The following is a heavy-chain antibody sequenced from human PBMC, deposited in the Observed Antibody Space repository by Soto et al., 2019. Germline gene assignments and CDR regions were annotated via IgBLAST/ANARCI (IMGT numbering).Heavy chain of an antibody. CDR3: AALTGEDFDY. V-gene: IGHV3-33*01. J-gene: IGHJ4*02. Sequence: ESGGGVVQPGRSLRLSCAASGFTFSSYGMHWVRQAPGKGLEWVAVIWYDGSNKYYADSVKGRFTISRDNSKNTLYLQMNSLRAEDTAVYYCAALTGEDFDYWGQGTLVTVSS. CDR2: IWYDGSNK. D-gene: IGHD3-9*01. CDR1: GFTFSSYG.